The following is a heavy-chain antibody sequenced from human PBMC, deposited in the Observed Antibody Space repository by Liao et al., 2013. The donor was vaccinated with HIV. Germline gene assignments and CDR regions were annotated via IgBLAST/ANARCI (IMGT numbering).Heavy chain of an antibody. V-gene: IGHV4-59*10. Sequence: QVQLQQWGAGLLKPSETLSLTCGVYGGSISSYYWSWIRQPAGKGLEWIGRIYTSGSTNYNPSLKSRVTMSVDTSKNQFSLKLSSVTAADTAVYYCARDRGNWNYDYYYYYMDVWGKGTRSPSP. CDR3: ARDRGNWNYDYYYYYMDV. D-gene: IGHD1-7*01. CDR1: GGSISSYY. J-gene: IGHJ6*03. CDR2: IYTSGST.